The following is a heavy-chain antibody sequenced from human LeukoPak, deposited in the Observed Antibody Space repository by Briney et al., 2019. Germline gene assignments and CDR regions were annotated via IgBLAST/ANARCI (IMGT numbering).Heavy chain of an antibody. J-gene: IGHJ4*02. CDR1: GFTFRSYW. Sequence: PGGSLRLSCAASGFTFRSYWMHWVRQGLGKGLVWVSHINSDGSTANYADSVKGRFTISRDNAKNTLFLQMNSLRADDTAVYYCARGNMVRGSNWGQGTLVTVSS. D-gene: IGHD3-10*01. V-gene: IGHV3-74*01. CDR3: ARGNMVRGSN. CDR2: INSDGSTA.